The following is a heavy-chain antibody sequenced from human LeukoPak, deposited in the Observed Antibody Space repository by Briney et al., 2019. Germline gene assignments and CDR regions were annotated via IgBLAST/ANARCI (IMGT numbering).Heavy chain of an antibody. CDR2: ISGSGGST. CDR1: GFTFSSYA. Sequence: GGSLRLSCAASGFTFSSYAMSWVRQAPGKGLEWVSAISGSGGSTYYADSVKGRFTISRDNSKNTLYLQMNSLRAEDTAVYYCAKDLTGGYSYGYPRYFQHWGQGTLVTVSS. D-gene: IGHD5-18*01. J-gene: IGHJ1*01. CDR3: AKDLTGGYSYGYPRYFQH. V-gene: IGHV3-23*01.